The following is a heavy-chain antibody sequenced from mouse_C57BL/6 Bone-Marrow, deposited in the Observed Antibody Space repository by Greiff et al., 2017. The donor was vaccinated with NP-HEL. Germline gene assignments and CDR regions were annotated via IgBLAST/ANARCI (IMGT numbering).Heavy chain of an antibody. CDR3: ARRDGSSSYYFDY. V-gene: IGHV1-22*01. Sequence: VQLQQSGPELVKPGASVKMSCKASGYTFTDYNMHWVKQSHGKSLEWIGYINPNNGGTSYNQEFKGKATLTVNKSSSTAYMELRSLTSEDSAVYYCARRDGSSSYYFDYWGQGTTLTVSS. D-gene: IGHD1-1*01. J-gene: IGHJ2*01. CDR2: INPNNGGT. CDR1: GYTFTDYN.